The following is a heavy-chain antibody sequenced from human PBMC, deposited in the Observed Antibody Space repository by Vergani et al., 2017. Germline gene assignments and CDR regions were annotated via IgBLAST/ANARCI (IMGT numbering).Heavy chain of an antibody. J-gene: IGHJ5*02. V-gene: IGHV4-39*01. D-gene: IGHD3-3*02. CDR1: GDSISSSSYY. CDR2: IYYSGST. Sequence: QVQLQQWGAGLLKPSETLSLTCTVSGDSISSSSYYWGWIRQPPGKGLEWIGSIYYSGSTYYNPSLKSRVTMSVDTSKNQFSLKLTSVTAADTAVYYCARLSLRGWFDPWGQGTLVTVSS. CDR3: ARLSLRGWFDP.